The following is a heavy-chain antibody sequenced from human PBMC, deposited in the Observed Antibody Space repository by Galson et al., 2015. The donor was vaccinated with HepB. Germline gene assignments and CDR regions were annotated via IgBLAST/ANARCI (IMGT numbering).Heavy chain of an antibody. CDR3: ARDIRAVGATHYLDY. V-gene: IGHV3-11*06. CDR2: ISGASDDT. CDR1: GFTFSDYY. D-gene: IGHD1-26*01. J-gene: IGHJ4*02. Sequence: SLRLSCAASGFTFSDYYMSWLRQAPGKGPEWLAYISGASDDTIYADSVKGRFTVSRDNSKNSLYVQLNSLRAEDTAVYYCARDIRAVGATHYLDYWGQGTLVTVSS.